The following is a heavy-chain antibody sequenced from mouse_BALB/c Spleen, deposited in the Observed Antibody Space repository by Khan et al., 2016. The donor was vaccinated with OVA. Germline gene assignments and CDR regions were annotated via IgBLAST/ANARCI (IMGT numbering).Heavy chain of an antibody. CDR1: GYTFTNYG. V-gene: IGHV9-3-1*01. D-gene: IGHD4-1*02. CDR2: INTYTGEP. Sequence: QIQLVQSGPELKKPGETVKISCKASGYTFTNYGMNWVKQAPGKGLKWMGWINTYTGEPTYADDFKGRAAFSLETSASTAYLQIKNLKNEDTSTCFCARSNSYCYFDFWGAGTTVTVSS. J-gene: IGHJ1*01. CDR3: ARSNSYCYFDF.